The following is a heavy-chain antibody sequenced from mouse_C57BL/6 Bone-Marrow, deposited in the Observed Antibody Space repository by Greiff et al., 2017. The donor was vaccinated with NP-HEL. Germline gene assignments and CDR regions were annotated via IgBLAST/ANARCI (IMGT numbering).Heavy chain of an antibody. Sequence: EVQVVESGPELVKPGASVKIPCKASGYTFTDYNMDWVKQSHGKSLEWIGDINPNNGGTIYNQKFKGKATLTVDKSSSTAYMELRSLTSEDTAVYYCARDYYYGSSYYAMDYWGQGTSVTVSS. V-gene: IGHV1-18*01. D-gene: IGHD1-1*01. CDR3: ARDYYYGSSYYAMDY. CDR1: GYTFTDYN. J-gene: IGHJ4*01. CDR2: INPNNGGT.